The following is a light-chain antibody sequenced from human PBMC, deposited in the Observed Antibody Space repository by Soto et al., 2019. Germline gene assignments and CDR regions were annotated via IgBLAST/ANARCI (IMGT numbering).Light chain of an antibody. CDR1: QSVNNY. Sequence: ETALTQSPATLSLSPGERATLSCRASQSVNNYLAWYQQKPGQAPRLLIYDASNRATGIPARFSGSGSGTDFTLTISSLEPEDFAVYYCQQRSNWPPLTFGGGTKVEIK. V-gene: IGKV3-11*01. CDR2: DAS. CDR3: QQRSNWPPLT. J-gene: IGKJ4*01.